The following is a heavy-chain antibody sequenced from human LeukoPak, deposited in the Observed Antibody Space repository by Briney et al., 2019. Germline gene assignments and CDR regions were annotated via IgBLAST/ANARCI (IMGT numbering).Heavy chain of an antibody. CDR2: ISSSSATI. J-gene: IGHJ4*02. CDR3: ARDLRGIHDY. CDR1: GFTLSAYN. D-gene: IGHD3-16*01. V-gene: IGHV3-48*01. Sequence: GGSLRLSCAGSGFTLSAYNMNWVRQAPGKGLESVSYISSSSATIFYADSVKGRFTISRDNAKNSLYLQMNSLRPEDTAVYYCARDLRGIHDYWGQGTLVTVSS.